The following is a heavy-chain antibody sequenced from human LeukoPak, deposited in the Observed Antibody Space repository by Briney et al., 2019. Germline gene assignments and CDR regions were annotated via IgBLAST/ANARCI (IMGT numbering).Heavy chain of an antibody. V-gene: IGHV1-8*01. CDR2: INPNSGNT. CDR1: GYTFTSYD. J-gene: IGHJ3*02. Sequence: ASVKVSCKASGYTFTSYDINWVRQATGLGLEWMGWINPNSGNTGYAQKFQGRVTMTRNTSISTAYMELSSLRSEDTAVYYCARGPIYGSGSYVAFDIWGQGTMVTVSS. CDR3: ARGPIYGSGSYVAFDI. D-gene: IGHD3-10*01.